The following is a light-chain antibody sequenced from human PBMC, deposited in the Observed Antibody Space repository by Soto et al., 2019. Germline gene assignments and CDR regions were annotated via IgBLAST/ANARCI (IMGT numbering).Light chain of an antibody. Sequence: EIVLTQSPATLSLSPGERATLSCRASQSVSSYLAWYQQKPGQAPRLLIYDASNRATGIPARFSGSGSGTYFTITISSLEHEDFAVYYCQQRSNWTFGQGTKVEIK. J-gene: IGKJ1*01. CDR1: QSVSSY. CDR3: QQRSNWT. CDR2: DAS. V-gene: IGKV3-11*01.